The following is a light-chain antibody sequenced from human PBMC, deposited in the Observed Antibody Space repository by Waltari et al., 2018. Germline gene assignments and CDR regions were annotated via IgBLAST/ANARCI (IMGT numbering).Light chain of an antibody. CDR1: PSIGTG. Sequence: TVVTQSPATLSVSPGERATLSCKTSPSIGTGLAWYQQKPGQAPRLLIHRASVRATGIPARFSGSGSETEFTLTISSLQSEDFAVYYCQQYNNWPPGTFGQGTKVEI. V-gene: IGKV3-15*01. CDR2: RAS. CDR3: QQYNNWPPGT. J-gene: IGKJ1*01.